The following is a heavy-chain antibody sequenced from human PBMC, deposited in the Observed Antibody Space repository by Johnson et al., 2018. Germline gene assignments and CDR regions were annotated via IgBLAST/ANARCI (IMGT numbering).Heavy chain of an antibody. CDR3: AKDLSSIPPECFHH. V-gene: IGHV3-23*01. J-gene: IGHJ1*01. Sequence: VQSGGSLRLSCAASGFTFSSYAMSWVRQAPGKGLEWVSGISGSGGSTYYVDSVKGRFTISRDNSKNTVYLQLNTLRAEDTAVYYCAKDLSSIPPECFHHWGQGTLVTVSS. CDR1: GFTFSSYA. CDR2: ISGSGGST. D-gene: IGHD2-2*01.